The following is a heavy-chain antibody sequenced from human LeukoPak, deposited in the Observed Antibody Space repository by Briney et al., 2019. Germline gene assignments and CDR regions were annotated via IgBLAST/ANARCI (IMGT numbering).Heavy chain of an antibody. CDR1: GFTFSSYG. V-gene: IGHV3-30*03. J-gene: IGHJ4*02. CDR3: FGSGSYYNPGFDY. CDR2: ISYDGSNK. Sequence: GRSLRLSCAASGFTFSSYGMHWVRQAPGKGLEWVAVISYDGSNKYYADSVKGRFTISRDNSKNTLYLQMNSLRAKDTAVYYCFGSGSYYNPGFDYWGQGTLVTVSS. D-gene: IGHD3-10*01.